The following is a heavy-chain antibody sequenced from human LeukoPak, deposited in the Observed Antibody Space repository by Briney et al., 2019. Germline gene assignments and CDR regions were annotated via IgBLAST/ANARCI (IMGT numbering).Heavy chain of an antibody. Sequence: GGSLRLSCAASGFTFSSYSMNWVRQAPGKGLEWVSSISSSSSYIYYADSVKGRFTISRDNAKNSLYLQMNSLRAEDTAVYYCAKREHYYGSGSSYFDYWGQGTLVTVSS. CDR2: ISSSSSYI. V-gene: IGHV3-21*04. J-gene: IGHJ4*02. D-gene: IGHD3-10*01. CDR1: GFTFSSYS. CDR3: AKREHYYGSGSSYFDY.